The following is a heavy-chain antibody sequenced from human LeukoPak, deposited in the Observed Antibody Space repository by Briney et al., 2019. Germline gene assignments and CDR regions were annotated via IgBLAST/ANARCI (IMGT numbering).Heavy chain of an antibody. CDR1: GFTFSSYG. J-gene: IGHJ4*02. CDR2: IRYDGSNK. V-gene: IGHV3-30*02. CDR3: VKAATQWLVQSAADY. D-gene: IGHD6-19*01. Sequence: GGSLRLSCAASGFTFSSYGMHWVRQAPGKGLEWVAFIRYDGSNKYYADSVKGRFTISRDNARNSLYLQMNSLRAEDTAVYYCVKAATQWLVQSAADYWGQGTLVTVSS.